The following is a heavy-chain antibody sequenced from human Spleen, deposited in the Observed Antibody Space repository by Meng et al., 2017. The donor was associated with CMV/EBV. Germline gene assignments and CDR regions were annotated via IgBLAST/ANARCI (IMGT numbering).Heavy chain of an antibody. D-gene: IGHD2-2*01. J-gene: IGHJ4*02. CDR1: GATFSSYI. V-gene: IGHV1-69*04. CDR2: IIPMLDIA. Sequence: SVKVSCKASGATFSSYISSWVRQAPGQGLEWMGRIIPMLDIANYAQKFQGRVTITAVKSTTTAYMDLSSLRSEDTAVYYCAREVSIVVVPAATPYFDYWGQGTLVTVSS. CDR3: AREVSIVVVPAATPYFDY.